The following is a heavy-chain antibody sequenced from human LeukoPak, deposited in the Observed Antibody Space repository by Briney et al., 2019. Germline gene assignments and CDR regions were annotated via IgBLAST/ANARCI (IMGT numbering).Heavy chain of an antibody. CDR1: GFIFRNYA. V-gene: IGHV3-23*01. Sequence: GGSLRLSCAGSGFIFRNYAMSWVRQAPGMGLEWVSAISGSGVGTNYADSVKGRFTISRDNSKNTLYLQMNSLRAEDTAVYYCAINGRGDHDKYFFDFWGQGTQVTVSS. J-gene: IGHJ4*02. CDR2: ISGSGVGT. CDR3: AINGRGDHDKYFFDF. D-gene: IGHD1-20*01.